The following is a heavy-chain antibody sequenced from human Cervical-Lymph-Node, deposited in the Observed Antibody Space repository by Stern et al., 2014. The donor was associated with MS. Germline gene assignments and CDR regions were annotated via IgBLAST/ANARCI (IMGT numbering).Heavy chain of an antibody. J-gene: IGHJ4*02. CDR3: AGDRHSSGFDH. V-gene: IGHV1-69*01. CDR1: GGTFSNYA. D-gene: IGHD3-22*01. Sequence: QVQLVQSGAEVKKPGASVTVSCKASGGTFSNYAITWVRQAPGRGLEGMGDTTPPFGTTTYAQKVQGRVTMTAHESTATAYMELSGLRSEDTAVYYCAGDRHSSGFDHWGQGTLVTVSS. CDR2: TTPPFGTT.